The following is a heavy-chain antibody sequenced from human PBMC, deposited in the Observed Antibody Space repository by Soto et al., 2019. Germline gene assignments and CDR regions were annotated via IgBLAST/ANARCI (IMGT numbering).Heavy chain of an antibody. V-gene: IGHV3-30*18. Sequence: QVQLVESGGGVVQPGRSLRLSCASSGFTFSSYSMHWVRQAPGKGLEWVAVISYDGSYKYYADSVKGRFTISRDNSKNTLYLQMNSLRAEDTALYYCAKWAGGFDYWGQGTLVTVSS. CDR1: GFTFSSYS. CDR2: ISYDGSYK. CDR3: AKWAGGFDY. J-gene: IGHJ4*02.